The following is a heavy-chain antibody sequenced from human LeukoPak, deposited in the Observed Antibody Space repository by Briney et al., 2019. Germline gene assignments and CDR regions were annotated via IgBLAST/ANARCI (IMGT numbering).Heavy chain of an antibody. CDR1: GGSISSGSYY. V-gene: IGHV4-61*02. CDR3: AREPVGRSGWPAPLTYYYYYMDV. Sequence: SETLSLTCTVSGGSISSGSYYWTWIRQPAGKGLEWIGRIYTSGSSSYNPSLKSRVTISVDTSKNQFSLKLSSVTAADTAVYYCAREPVGRSGWPAPLTYYYYYMDVWGKGTTVTISS. CDR2: IYTSGSS. J-gene: IGHJ6*03. D-gene: IGHD6-19*01.